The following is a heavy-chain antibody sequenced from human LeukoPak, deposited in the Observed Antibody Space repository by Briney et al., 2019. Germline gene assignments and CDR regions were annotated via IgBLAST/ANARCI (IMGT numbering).Heavy chain of an antibody. V-gene: IGHV3-48*03. D-gene: IGHD3-22*01. CDR3: ARGYYYDSTRYNPFDY. Sequence: GGSLRLSCAASGFTFSSYERNWVRQAPGKGLEWVSYISSSGSTLYYADSLKGRFTISRDNAKNSLYLQMNSLRAENTAVYYCARGYYYDSTRYNPFDYWGQGTLVTVSS. CDR2: ISSSGSTL. J-gene: IGHJ4*02. CDR1: GFTFSSYE.